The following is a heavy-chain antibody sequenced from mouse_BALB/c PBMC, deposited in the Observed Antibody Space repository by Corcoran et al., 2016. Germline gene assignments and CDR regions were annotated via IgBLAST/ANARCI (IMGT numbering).Heavy chain of an antibody. V-gene: IGHV1-26*01. CDR1: GYTFTDYY. Sequence: ELQLQQSEPELVKHGASVKMTCKAAGYTFTDYYMKWVKQSHGKNLEWIRDVDPNNGGTSYSQNFKGKATLTVDKSSSTAYMQLNSLTSEDSAVYFCARDRYWYFDVWGAGTTVTVSS. D-gene: IGHD2-14*01. J-gene: IGHJ1*01. CDR2: VDPNNGGT. CDR3: ARDRYWYFDV.